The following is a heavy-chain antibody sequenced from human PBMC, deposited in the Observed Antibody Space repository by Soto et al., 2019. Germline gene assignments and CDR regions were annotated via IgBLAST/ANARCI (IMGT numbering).Heavy chain of an antibody. J-gene: IGHJ3*02. CDR2: ISYDGSNK. Sequence: PGGSLRLSCAASGFTFSSYGMHWVRQAPGKGLEWVAVISYDGSNKYYADSVKGRFTISRDNSKNTLYLQMNSLRAEDTAVYYCATTLVEAFDTWGQGTMVTVS. CDR1: GFTFSSYG. D-gene: IGHD1-26*01. V-gene: IGHV3-30*03. CDR3: ATTLVEAFDT.